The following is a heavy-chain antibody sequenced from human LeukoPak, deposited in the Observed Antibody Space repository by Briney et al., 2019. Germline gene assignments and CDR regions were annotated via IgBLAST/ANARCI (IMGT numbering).Heavy chain of an antibody. V-gene: IGHV1-46*01. D-gene: IGHD3-22*01. CDR3: ARDTPPHYYDSSGYYLDP. Sequence: ASVKVSCKASGYTFTTYYMHWVRQAPGQGLEWMGILNPSGGSTSYAQKFQGRVTMTRDTSTSTVYMELSSLRSEDTAVYYCARDTPPHYYDSSGYYLDPWGQGTLVTVSS. CDR1: GYTFTTYY. J-gene: IGHJ5*02. CDR2: LNPSGGST.